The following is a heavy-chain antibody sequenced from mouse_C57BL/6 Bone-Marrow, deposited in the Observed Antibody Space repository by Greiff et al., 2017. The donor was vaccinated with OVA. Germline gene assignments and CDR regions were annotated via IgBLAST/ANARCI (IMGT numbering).Heavy chain of an antibody. V-gene: IGHV14-3*01. D-gene: IGHD1-1*01. J-gene: IGHJ1*03. CDR3: AFCRTTGVVTRYFDV. Sequence: EVQLQQSVAELVRPGASVKLSCTASGFNIKNTYMHWVKQRPEQGLEWIGRIDPANGNTKYAPKFQGKATLTADKSSNTAYLQLSSLTSEDTAIYYCAFCRTTGVVTRYFDVWGTGTTVTVSS. CDR1: GFNIKNTY. CDR2: IDPANGNT.